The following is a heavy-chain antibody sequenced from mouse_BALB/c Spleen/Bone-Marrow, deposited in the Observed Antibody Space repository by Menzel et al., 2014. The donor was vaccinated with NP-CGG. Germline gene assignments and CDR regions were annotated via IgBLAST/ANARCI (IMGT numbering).Heavy chain of an antibody. CDR2: INSSGGST. J-gene: IGHJ4*01. V-gene: IGHV5-6-2*01. Sequence: EVKLMESGGGLVKLGGPLKLSCAASGFTLSSYYVSWVRQTPEKRLELVAAINSSGGSTYYPDTVKGRFTISRDNAKNTLYLQMSSLKSEDTSLYYCARLGNDDAMDYLGQGTAVTVSS. D-gene: IGHD2-12*01. CDR3: ARLGNDDAMDY. CDR1: GFTLSSYY.